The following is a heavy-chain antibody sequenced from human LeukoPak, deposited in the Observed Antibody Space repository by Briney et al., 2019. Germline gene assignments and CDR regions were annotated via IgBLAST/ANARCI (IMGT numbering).Heavy chain of an antibody. CDR2: ISGSGGST. CDR1: GFTFSSYP. CDR3: AKAGTAMVPDYYYYYMDV. Sequence: GGSLRLSCAASGFTFSSYPMSWVRQAPGKGLEWVSAISGSGGSTYYADSVKGRFTISRDNSKNTLYLQMNSLRAEDTAVYYCAKAGTAMVPDYYYYYMDVWGKGTTVTVSS. J-gene: IGHJ6*03. D-gene: IGHD5-18*01. V-gene: IGHV3-23*01.